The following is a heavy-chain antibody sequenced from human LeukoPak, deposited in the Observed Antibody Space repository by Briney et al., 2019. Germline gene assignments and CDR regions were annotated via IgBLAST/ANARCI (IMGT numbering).Heavy chain of an antibody. Sequence: GGSLRLSCAASGFTFSGYAMSWVRQAPGKGLEWVSAISGSGGSTYYADSVKGRFTISRDNSKNTLYLQMNSLRAEDTAVYYCAKDFVSGYSYGYFDYWGQGTLVTVSS. CDR2: ISGSGGST. D-gene: IGHD5-18*01. V-gene: IGHV3-23*01. CDR3: AKDFVSGYSYGYFDY. CDR1: GFTFSGYA. J-gene: IGHJ4*02.